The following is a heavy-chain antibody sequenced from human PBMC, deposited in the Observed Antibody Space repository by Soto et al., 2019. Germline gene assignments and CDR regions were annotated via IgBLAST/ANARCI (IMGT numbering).Heavy chain of an antibody. D-gene: IGHD3-22*01. V-gene: IGHV3-30*18. Sequence: PGGSLRLSCAGSGFTLSDHYIDWVRQAPGKGLEWVAVISYDGSNKYYADSVKGRFTISRDNSKNTLYLQMNSLRAEDTAVYYCAKGPAMIVVVIVFDYWGQGTLVTVSS. CDR2: ISYDGSNK. J-gene: IGHJ4*02. CDR3: AKGPAMIVVVIVFDY. CDR1: GFTLSDHY.